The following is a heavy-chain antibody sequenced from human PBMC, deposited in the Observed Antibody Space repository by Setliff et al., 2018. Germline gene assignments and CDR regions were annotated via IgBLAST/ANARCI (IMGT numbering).Heavy chain of an antibody. CDR1: GGSFSGYY. V-gene: IGHV4-34*01. CDR2: INHSGST. J-gene: IGHJ4*02. CDR3: ARVRRGGYYGSGSSPFDY. D-gene: IGHD3-10*01. Sequence: SETLSLTCAVYGGSFSGYYWSWIRQPPGKGLEWIGEINHSGSTNYNPSLKSQVTISVDTSKDQFSLKLSSVTAADTAVYYCARVRRGGYYGSGSSPFDYWGQGTLVTVSS.